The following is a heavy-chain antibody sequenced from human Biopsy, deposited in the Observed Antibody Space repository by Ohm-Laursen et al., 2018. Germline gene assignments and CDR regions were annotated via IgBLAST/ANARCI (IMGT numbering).Heavy chain of an antibody. J-gene: IGHJ5*02. CDR1: GESFSGYY. V-gene: IGHV4-31*03. CDR2: VSYRGGT. CDR3: ARGDYFDSNGYFWFDP. Sequence: SQTLSLTCPVYGESFSGYYWNWIRQHPEKGLEWIGYVSYRGGTYHNPSLESRVFLSLDTSKNQFSLKLNSVTAADTAVYYCARGDYFDSNGYFWFDPWGQGTLVTVSS. D-gene: IGHD3-22*01.